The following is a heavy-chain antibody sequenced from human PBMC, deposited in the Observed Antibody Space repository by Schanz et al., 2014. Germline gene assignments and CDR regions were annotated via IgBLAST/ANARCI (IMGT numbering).Heavy chain of an antibody. V-gene: IGHV3-11*06. CDR1: GFSFSDYY. Sequence: PGGSLRLSCAASGFSFSDYYMSWIRQAPGKGLEWISFINTGSNYINYADSVKGRFTISRDNAKNSLYLQMTSLRAEDTAVYYCARNRGSGGQNWYFDLWGRGTLVTVSS. CDR3: ARNRGSGGQNWYFDL. CDR2: INTGSNYI. D-gene: IGHD1-26*01. J-gene: IGHJ2*01.